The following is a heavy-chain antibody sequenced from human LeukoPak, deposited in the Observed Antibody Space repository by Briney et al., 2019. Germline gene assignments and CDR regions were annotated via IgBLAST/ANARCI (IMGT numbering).Heavy chain of an antibody. Sequence: GGSLRLSCAASGFTFSSYSMNWVRQAPGKGLEWVSSISSSSSYIYYADSVKGRFTISRDNAKNSLYLQMNSLRAEDTAVYYCAREGTGTAISPTYYFDYWGQGTLVIVSS. CDR1: GFTFSSYS. D-gene: IGHD2-21*02. J-gene: IGHJ4*02. CDR3: AREGTGTAISPTYYFDY. CDR2: ISSSSSYI. V-gene: IGHV3-21*01.